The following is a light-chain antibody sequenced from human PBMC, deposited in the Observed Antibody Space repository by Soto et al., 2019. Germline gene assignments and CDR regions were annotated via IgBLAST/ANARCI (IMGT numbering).Light chain of an antibody. CDR1: SSDVGSYNP. V-gene: IGLV2-23*03. J-gene: IGLJ1*01. CDR2: EGS. Sequence: QSVLTQPAPVSGSPGQSITISCTGTSSDVGSYNPFSWYQQHPGKAPKLMIYEGSKRPSGVFNRFSGSKSGNTASLTFSGLQAEDEADYYCCSYAGSSTFVFGTGTKVTVL. CDR3: CSYAGSSTFV.